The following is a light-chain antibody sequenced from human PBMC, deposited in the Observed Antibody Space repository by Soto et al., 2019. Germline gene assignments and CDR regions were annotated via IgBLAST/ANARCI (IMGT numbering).Light chain of an antibody. CDR2: SNN. Sequence: QPVLTQPPSASGTLGQRVTISCSGSRSNIGSNPVNWYQQLPGTAPKLLIDSNNQRPSGVPDRFSGSRSGTSASLAISGLQSEDEADYYCAAWDDSLYGRVFGTGTKLTVL. J-gene: IGLJ1*01. CDR1: RSNIGSNP. CDR3: AAWDDSLYGRV. V-gene: IGLV1-44*01.